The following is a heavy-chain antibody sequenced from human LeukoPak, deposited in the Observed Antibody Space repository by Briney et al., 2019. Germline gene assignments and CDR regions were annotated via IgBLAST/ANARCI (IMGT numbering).Heavy chain of an antibody. CDR2: ISSSSSYI. CDR3: ASGPRALRLQSYYYYYMDV. CDR1: GFTFSTYS. Sequence: GGSLRLSCAASGFTFSTYSMNWVRQAPGKGLEWVSSISSSSSYIYYADSVKGRFTISRDNAKNSLYLQMNSLRAEDTAVYYCASGPRALRLQSYYYYYMDVWGKGTTVTVSS. V-gene: IGHV3-21*01. D-gene: IGHD5-12*01. J-gene: IGHJ6*03.